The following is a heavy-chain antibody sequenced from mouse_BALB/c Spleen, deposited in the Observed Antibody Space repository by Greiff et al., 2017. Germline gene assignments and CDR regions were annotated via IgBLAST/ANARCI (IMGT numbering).Heavy chain of an antibody. V-gene: IGHV5-6-5*01. Sequence: EVQLVESGGGLVKPGGSLKLSCAASGFTFSSYAMSWVRQTPEKRLEWVASISSGGSTYYPDSVKGRFTISRDNARNILYLQMSSLRSEDTAMYYCARDGPGYYFDYWGQGTTLTVSS. J-gene: IGHJ2*01. CDR2: ISSGGST. CDR1: GFTFSSYA. CDR3: ARDGPGYYFDY.